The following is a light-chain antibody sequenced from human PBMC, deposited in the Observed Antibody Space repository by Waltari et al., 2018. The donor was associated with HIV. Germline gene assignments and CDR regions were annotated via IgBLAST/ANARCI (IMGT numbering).Light chain of an antibody. J-gene: IGLJ2*01. V-gene: IGLV2-8*01. Sequence: QSALTQPPSASASPGQSVTISCTRTRSDAGGCDYVSWYQQHPGKAPKLMISEVNKRPSGVPDRFSGSRSGNTASLTVSGLQAEDEAHYYCSSYAGRNTLLFGGGTKLTVL. CDR2: EVN. CDR1: RSDAGGCDY. CDR3: SSYAGRNTLL.